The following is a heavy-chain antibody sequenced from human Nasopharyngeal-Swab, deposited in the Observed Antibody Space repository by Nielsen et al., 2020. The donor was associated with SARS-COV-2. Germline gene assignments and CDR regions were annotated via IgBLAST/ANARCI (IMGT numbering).Heavy chain of an antibody. CDR2: ISSSSSYI. Sequence: VRQMPGKGLEWVSSISSSSSYIYYADSVKGRFTISRDNAKNSLYLQMNSLRAEDTAVYYCARDCSGGSCYSVVDDAFDIWGQGTTVTVSS. D-gene: IGHD2-15*01. V-gene: IGHV3-21*01. CDR3: ARDCSGGSCYSVVDDAFDI. J-gene: IGHJ3*02.